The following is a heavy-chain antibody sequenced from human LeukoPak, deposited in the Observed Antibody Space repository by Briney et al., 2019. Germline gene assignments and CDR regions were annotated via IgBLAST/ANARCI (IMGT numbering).Heavy chain of an antibody. J-gene: IGHJ4*02. D-gene: IGHD6-13*01. CDR2: IMPIFDTA. CDR1: GGTFSSYA. Sequence: GASVKVSCKASGGTFSSYAISWVRQAPGQGLEWMGGIMPIFDTANYAQKFQGRVTITADESTSTAYMELRSLRSEDMAVYYCARGYSSSWYLGFDYWGQGTLVTVSS. CDR3: ARGYSSSWYLGFDY. V-gene: IGHV1-69*13.